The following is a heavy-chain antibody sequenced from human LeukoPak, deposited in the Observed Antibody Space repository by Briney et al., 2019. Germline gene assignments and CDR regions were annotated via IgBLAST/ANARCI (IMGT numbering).Heavy chain of an antibody. D-gene: IGHD5-18*01. CDR3: ARTTEGGYTYGYFYYYYMDV. V-gene: IGHV4-34*01. CDR1: GGSFSGYY. J-gene: IGHJ6*03. Sequence: SETLSLTCAVYGGSFSGYYWCWIRQPPGKGLEWIGKINHGGSTTYNPSLKSRVTISVDTSKNQFSLKLTSVTAADTAVYYCARTTEGGYTYGYFYYYYMDVWGKGTTVTISS. CDR2: INHGGST.